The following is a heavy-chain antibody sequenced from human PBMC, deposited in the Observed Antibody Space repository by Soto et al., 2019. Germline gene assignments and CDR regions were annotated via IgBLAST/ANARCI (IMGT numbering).Heavy chain of an antibody. CDR2: ISAHNGNT. CDR1: GYAFTTYG. Sequence: QVHLVQSGAEVKKPGASVKVSCKGSGYAFTTYGITWVRQAPGQGLEWMGWISAHNGNTNYAQKLQGRVTVTRDTSTGTAYMELRGLRSEATAVYYCARGRYGDYWGQGARVTVSS. V-gene: IGHV1-18*01. CDR3: ARGRYGDY. D-gene: IGHD1-1*01. J-gene: IGHJ4*02.